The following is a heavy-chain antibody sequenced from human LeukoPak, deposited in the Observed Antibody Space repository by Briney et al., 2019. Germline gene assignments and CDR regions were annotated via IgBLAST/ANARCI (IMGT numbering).Heavy chain of an antibody. CDR3: ATSGSDSSGYYYYMDV. J-gene: IGHJ6*03. D-gene: IGHD6-25*01. V-gene: IGHV1-24*01. CDR2: FDHEDGET. Sequence: GASVKVSCKVSGYTLTELSIHWVRQAPGKGLEWMGGFDHEDGETIYAQKFQGRVTMTEDTSTDTAYVELRSLRSEDTAVYYCATSGSDSSGYYYYMDVWGKGTTVTVSS. CDR1: GYTLTELS.